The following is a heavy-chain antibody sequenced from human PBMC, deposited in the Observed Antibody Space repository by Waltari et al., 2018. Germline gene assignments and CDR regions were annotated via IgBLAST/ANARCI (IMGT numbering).Heavy chain of an antibody. D-gene: IGHD4-17*01. J-gene: IGHJ4*02. Sequence: QVQLVQSGAEVKKPGPSVKVSCKASGYTFTSSYMHWVRQAPGQGLEWMGIINPSGGSTSYAQKFQGRVTMTRDTSTSTVYMELSSLRSEDTAVYYCARDTAVTTETSLYYFDYWGQGTLVTVSS. CDR1: GYTFTSSY. V-gene: IGHV1-46*01. CDR2: INPSGGST. CDR3: ARDTAVTTETSLYYFDY.